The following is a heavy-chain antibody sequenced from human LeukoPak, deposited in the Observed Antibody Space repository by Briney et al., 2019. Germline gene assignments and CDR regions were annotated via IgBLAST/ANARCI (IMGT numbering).Heavy chain of an antibody. CDR2: ISGSGGST. CDR3: AKEGLYSYGYY. V-gene: IGHV3-23*01. D-gene: IGHD5-18*01. CDR1: GFTFSSYA. Sequence: PGRSRRLSCAVSGFTFSSYAMSWVCQGPGKGLERVSVISGSGGSTYYADPVKGRFTISRDNSKNTLYLQMDSLRAEDTAVYYCAKEGLYSYGYYWGQGTLVTVSS. J-gene: IGHJ4*02.